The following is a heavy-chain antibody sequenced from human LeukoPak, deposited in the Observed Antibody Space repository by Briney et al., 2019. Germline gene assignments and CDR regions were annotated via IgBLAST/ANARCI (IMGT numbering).Heavy chain of an antibody. V-gene: IGHV3-30*18. Sequence: GGSLRLSCVASGFTFSSSGMHWVRQAPGKGLEWVSVISYDGNSKYYADSVKGRFTISRDNSKNTLYLQMSSLRAEDTAVYYCANAYYDILTAYYPFDYWGQGALVTVSS. CDR1: GFTFSSSG. D-gene: IGHD3-9*01. J-gene: IGHJ4*02. CDR3: ANAYYDILTAYYPFDY. CDR2: ISYDGNSK.